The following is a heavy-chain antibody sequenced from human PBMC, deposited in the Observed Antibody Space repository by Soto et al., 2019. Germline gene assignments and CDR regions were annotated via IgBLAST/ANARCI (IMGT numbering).Heavy chain of an antibody. J-gene: IGHJ4*02. V-gene: IGHV3-74*01. Sequence: EVQLVESGGGLVQPGGSLRLSCAASGFTFSRYWMHWVRQVPGKGLVWISRIKCDESSTNYADSVKGRFTISKDNAKNTLSLQMTSLRAEDTAVYYCASFPGDWTDRQAIDYWGRESWSTSPQ. CDR3: ASFPGDWTDRQAIDY. CDR1: GFTFSRYW. D-gene: IGHD3-16*01. CDR2: IKCDESST.